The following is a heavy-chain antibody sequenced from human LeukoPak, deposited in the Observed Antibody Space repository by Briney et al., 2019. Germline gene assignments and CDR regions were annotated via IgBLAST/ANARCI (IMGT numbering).Heavy chain of an antibody. CDR3: ASQAEDGIRYFDWLLY. V-gene: IGHV1-69*06. CDR1: GGTFSSYA. J-gene: IGHJ4*02. D-gene: IGHD3-9*01. CDR2: IIPIFGTA. Sequence: ASVKDSCKATGGTFSSYAISWVRQAPGKGLEWMGGIIPIFGTANYAQKFQGRVTITADNSTSTAYMELSSLRSEDTAVYYCASQAEDGIRYFDWLLYWGQGTLVTVSS.